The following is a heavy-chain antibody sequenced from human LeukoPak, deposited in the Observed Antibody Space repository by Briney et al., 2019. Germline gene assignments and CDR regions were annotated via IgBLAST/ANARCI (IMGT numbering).Heavy chain of an antibody. CDR2: IHNDGSIT. CDR3: ARDQSSWYLGY. CDR1: GFTFSRYW. D-gene: IGHD6-13*01. J-gene: IGHJ4*02. Sequence: GGSLRLSCAASGFTFSRYWMHWVRQAPGKGLVWVARIHNDGSITSYADSVKGRFTISRDNAKNTLYLQMNSLRAEDTAVYYCARDQSSWYLGYWGQGTLVTVTS. V-gene: IGHV3-74*01.